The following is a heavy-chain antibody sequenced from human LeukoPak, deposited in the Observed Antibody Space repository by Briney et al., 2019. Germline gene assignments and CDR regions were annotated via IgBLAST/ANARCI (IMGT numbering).Heavy chain of an antibody. D-gene: IGHD6-19*01. CDR1: RFTVSSNY. CDR2: IYSGGST. Sequence: GGSLRLSCAASRFTVSSNYMSWVRQAPGKGLEWVSLIYSGGSTYYADSVKGRFTISRDNSKNTLYLQMNSLRAEDTAAYYCARDLAVSSDYWGQGTLVTVSS. J-gene: IGHJ4*02. CDR3: ARDLAVSSDY. V-gene: IGHV3-53*01.